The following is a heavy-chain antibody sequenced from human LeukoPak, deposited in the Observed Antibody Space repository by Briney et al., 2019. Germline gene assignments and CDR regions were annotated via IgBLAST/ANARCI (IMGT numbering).Heavy chain of an antibody. CDR1: VGSIRSSRYC. Sequence: PESLCLTRTVSVGSIRSSRYCWGWGHQPPGTRLEWFGSIYYSGSTYYNPSLKSRVTISVDTSKNQSSLKLSSVTAADTAVYYCARVRDYYDSSGYYPPGLLDYSGQGTLVTVSS. J-gene: IGHJ4*02. CDR3: ARVRDYYDSSGYYPPGLLDY. CDR2: IYYSGST. D-gene: IGHD3-22*01. V-gene: IGHV4-39*07.